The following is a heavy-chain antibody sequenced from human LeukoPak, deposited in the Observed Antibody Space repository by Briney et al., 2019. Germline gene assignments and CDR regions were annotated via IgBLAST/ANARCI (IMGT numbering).Heavy chain of an antibody. J-gene: IGHJ5*02. Sequence: ASVKVSCKASGYTFTGYYMHWVRQAPGQGLEWMGWINPNSGGTNYAQKFQGRVTMTRDTSISTAYMELSRLRSDDTAVYYCARGYSGYGSWFDPWGQGTLVTVSS. CDR2: INPNSGGT. D-gene: IGHD5-12*01. CDR3: ARGYSGYGSWFDP. CDR1: GYTFTGYY. V-gene: IGHV1-2*02.